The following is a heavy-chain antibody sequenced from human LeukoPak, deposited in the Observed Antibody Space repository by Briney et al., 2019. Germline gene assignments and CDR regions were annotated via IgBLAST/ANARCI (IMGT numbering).Heavy chain of an antibody. CDR2: ISMSGSVI. CDR3: ARGGWSRGWFDP. Sequence: GGSLRLSCAASGFKFRDYYMSWIRQAPGKGLEWISYISMSGSVIQYSVSVKGRFTTSRDNVKNSLHLQMDSLRVDDTAVYYCARGGWSRGWFDPWGQGTLVSVSS. D-gene: IGHD3-22*01. V-gene: IGHV3-11*01. J-gene: IGHJ5*02. CDR1: GFKFRDYY.